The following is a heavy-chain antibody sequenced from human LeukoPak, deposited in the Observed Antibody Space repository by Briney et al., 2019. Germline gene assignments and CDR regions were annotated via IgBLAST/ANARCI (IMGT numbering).Heavy chain of an antibody. CDR1: GGTFSSYA. V-gene: IGHV1-69*13. CDR2: IIPIFGTA. J-gene: IGHJ4*02. Sequence: SVKVSCKASGGTFSSYAISWVRQAPGQGLEWMGGIIPIFGTANYAQKFQGRVTITADESTSTAYMELSSLRSEDTAVYYCASKGDTTVTTWLDYWGQGTLVTVSS. D-gene: IGHD4-17*01. CDR3: ASKGDTTVTTWLDY.